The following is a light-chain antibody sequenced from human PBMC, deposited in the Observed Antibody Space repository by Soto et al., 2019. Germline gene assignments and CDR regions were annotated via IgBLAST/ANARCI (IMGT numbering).Light chain of an antibody. J-gene: IGKJ2*01. CDR3: QLRSNWPPMYT. CDR1: QSVGSY. CDR2: DAS. Sequence: EIVLTQSPATLSLSPGDRATLSCRASQSVGSYLAWYQQKPGQAPRLLIYDASNRATGIPARFSGSGSGTDFTLTISSLEPEDFAVYYCQLRSNWPPMYTFGQGTKLE. V-gene: IGKV3-11*01.